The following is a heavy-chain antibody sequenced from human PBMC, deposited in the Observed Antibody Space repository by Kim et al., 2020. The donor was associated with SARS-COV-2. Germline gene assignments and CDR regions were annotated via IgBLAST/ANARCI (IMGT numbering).Heavy chain of an antibody. CDR1: GFVFDAYG. D-gene: IGHD1-20*01. Sequence: GGSLRLSCAASGFVFDAYGIHWFRQPPGTGLEWVSTIRCRGGNRYYTDSVQGRFTLSRDTSTNTVDLQMHSLRAEDTAIYYCARDHQVRISGPFFYKVGGEGTVVPVS. CDR2: IRCRGGNR. CDR3: ARDHQVRISGPFFYKV. J-gene: IGHJ1*01. V-gene: IGHV3-30*02.